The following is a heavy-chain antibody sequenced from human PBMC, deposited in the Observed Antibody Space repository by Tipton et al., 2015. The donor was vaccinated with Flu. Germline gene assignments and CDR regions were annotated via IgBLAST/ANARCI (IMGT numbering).Heavy chain of an antibody. J-gene: IGHJ5*02. CDR2: VSRTGST. D-gene: IGHD4-11*01. CDR1: GDSISSDFY. Sequence: LRLSCAVSGDSISSDFYWAWIRQFPGKGLEWIGTVSRTGSTIYNPSLKSRVTISIDTSKNQFSLNMRSVTAADMVVYYCARRDYSNYVSDPKSWFDPWGQGTLAAVSS. V-gene: IGHV4-38-2*01. CDR3: ARRDYSNYVSDPKSWFDP.